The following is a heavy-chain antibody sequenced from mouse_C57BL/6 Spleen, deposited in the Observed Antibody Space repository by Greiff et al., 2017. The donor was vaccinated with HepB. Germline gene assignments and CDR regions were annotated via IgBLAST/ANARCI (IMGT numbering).Heavy chain of an antibody. CDR3: ARHPITTVPYSMDY. D-gene: IGHD1-1*01. J-gene: IGHJ4*01. CDR1: GFTFSSYG. CDR2: ISSGSSYT. Sequence: EVKLVESGGDLVKPGGSLKLSCAASGFTFSSYGMSWVRQTPDKRLEWVATISSGSSYTYYPDSVKGRFTISRDNAKNTLYLQMSSLKSEDTAMYYCARHPITTVPYSMDYWGQGTSVTVSS. V-gene: IGHV5-6*02.